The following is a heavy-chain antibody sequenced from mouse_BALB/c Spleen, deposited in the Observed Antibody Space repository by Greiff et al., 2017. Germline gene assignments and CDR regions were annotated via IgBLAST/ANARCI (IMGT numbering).Heavy chain of an antibody. Sequence: VQRVESGPGLVAPSQSLSITCTVSGFSLTSYGVHWVRQPPGKGLEWLGVIWAGGSTNYNSALMSRLSISKDNSKSQVFLKMNSLQTDDTAMYYCARDGYYWFAYWGQGTLVTVSA. J-gene: IGHJ3*01. V-gene: IGHV2-9*02. D-gene: IGHD2-3*01. CDR2: IWAGGST. CDR3: ARDGYYWFAY. CDR1: GFSLTSYG.